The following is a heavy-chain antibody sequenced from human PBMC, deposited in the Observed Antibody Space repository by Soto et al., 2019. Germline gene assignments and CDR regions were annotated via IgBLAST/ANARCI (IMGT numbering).Heavy chain of an antibody. CDR1: GFTFGSYS. J-gene: IGHJ4*02. V-gene: IGHV3-48*01. CDR2: IGIGSSTK. Sequence: GGSLRLSCAASGFTFGSYSMNWVRQAPGKGLEWVSYIGIGSSTKYYADSVKGRFTISRDNSKNTLSLQMDSLRAEDTAVYYCARDWNSGYIDYWGQGTLVTVSS. D-gene: IGHD3-22*01. CDR3: ARDWNSGYIDY.